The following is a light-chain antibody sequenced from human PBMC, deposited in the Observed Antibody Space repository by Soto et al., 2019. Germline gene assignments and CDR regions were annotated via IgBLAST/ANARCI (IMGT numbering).Light chain of an antibody. Sequence: SYELTQPPSVSVSPGQTASITCSGDKLGDKYACWYQHKPGQSPVLVIYQDTKRPSGSPERFSGSNSGNTATLTISGTQAMDEADYYCQAWDSSTAVVVGGGTKLTVL. J-gene: IGLJ2*01. CDR1: KLGDKY. V-gene: IGLV3-1*01. CDR3: QAWDSSTAVV. CDR2: QDT.